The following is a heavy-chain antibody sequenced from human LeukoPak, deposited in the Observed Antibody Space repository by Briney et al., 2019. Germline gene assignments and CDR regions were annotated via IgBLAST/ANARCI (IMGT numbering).Heavy chain of an antibody. CDR3: ARHFRKDFLTGHKRWFDP. V-gene: IGHV4-59*08. Sequence: SETLSLTCSVSGGSIRSYYWTWIRQPPGKGLEWIGYIYYSGNTNYNPSLKSRVTISVDTSKNQFSLKLSSVTAADTAVYYCARHFRKDFLTGHKRWFDPWGQGTLVTVSS. CDR2: IYYSGNT. CDR1: GGSIRSYY. J-gene: IGHJ5*02. D-gene: IGHD3-9*01.